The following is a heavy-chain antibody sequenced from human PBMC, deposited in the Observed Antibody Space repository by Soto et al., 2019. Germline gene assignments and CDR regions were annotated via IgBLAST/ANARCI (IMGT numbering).Heavy chain of an antibody. CDR3: AREVIWFGEFNYYYYGMDV. D-gene: IGHD3-10*01. V-gene: IGHV4-31*03. J-gene: IGHJ6*02. CDR1: GGSISSGGYY. Sequence: SETLSLTCTVSGGSISSGGYYWSWIRQHPGKGLEWIGYIYYSGSTYYNPSLKSRVTISVDTSKNQFSLKLSSVTAADTAVYYCAREVIWFGEFNYYYYGMDVWGQGTTVTVSS. CDR2: IYYSGST.